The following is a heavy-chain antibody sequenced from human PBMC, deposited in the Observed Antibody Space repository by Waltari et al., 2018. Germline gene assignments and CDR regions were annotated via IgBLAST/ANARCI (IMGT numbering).Heavy chain of an antibody. CDR2: TRNKGKGYST. CDR1: GFTFSDHY. J-gene: IGHJ5*01. CDR3: SRSSNGWSSMLES. D-gene: IGHD6-19*01. Sequence: DVQLVESGGGLVQPGGSLRLSCAASGFTFSDHYMDWVRQAPGKGLEWVGRTRNKGKGYSTEYAASVKGRLTISRDVSKNSLYLQMNSRRAEDTAVYYCSRSSNGWSSMLESWGQGTLVTVSS. V-gene: IGHV3-72*01.